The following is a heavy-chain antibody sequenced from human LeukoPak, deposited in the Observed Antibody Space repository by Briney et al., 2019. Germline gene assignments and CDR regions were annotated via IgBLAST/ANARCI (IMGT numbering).Heavy chain of an antibody. J-gene: IGHJ4*02. Sequence: VSVKVSCKASGYTFTSYGISWVRQAPGQGLEWMGWISAYNGNTNYAQKLQGRVTMTTDTSTSTAYMELRSLRSDDTAVYYCAMLELTEDYFDYWGQGTLVTVSS. D-gene: IGHD1-7*01. CDR1: GYTFTSYG. CDR3: AMLELTEDYFDY. V-gene: IGHV1-18*01. CDR2: ISAYNGNT.